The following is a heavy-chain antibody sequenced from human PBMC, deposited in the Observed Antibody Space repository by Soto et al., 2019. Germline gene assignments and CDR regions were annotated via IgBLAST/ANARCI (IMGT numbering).Heavy chain of an antibody. D-gene: IGHD3-10*01. CDR1: GYTFTSYD. V-gene: IGHV1-8*01. CDR3: ARVARAQGEFDY. J-gene: IGHJ4*02. CDR2: MNPNSGNT. Sequence: ASVKVSCKASGYTFTSYDINWVRQATGQGLEWMGWMNPNSGNTGYAQKFQGRVTMTRNTSISTAYMELSSLRSEDTAVYYCARVARAQGEFDYWGQGTLVTVSS.